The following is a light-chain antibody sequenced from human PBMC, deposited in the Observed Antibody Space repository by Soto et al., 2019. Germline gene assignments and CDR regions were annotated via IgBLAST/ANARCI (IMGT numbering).Light chain of an antibody. Sequence: EIVLTQSPASLSSFPGDRVTLSCRASQAVNTRLAWYQHKPGQAPRLLIYLASNRAAGVPSRFSGSGSGTEFTLTISSLQPGDFATYYCQHYNSYPWTFGQGTKVDI. J-gene: IGKJ1*01. CDR1: QAVNTR. CDR3: QHYNSYPWT. CDR2: LAS. V-gene: IGKV3D-15*01.